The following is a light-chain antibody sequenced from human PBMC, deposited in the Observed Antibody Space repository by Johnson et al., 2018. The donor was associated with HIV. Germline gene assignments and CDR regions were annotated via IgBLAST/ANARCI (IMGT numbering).Light chain of an antibody. CDR1: SSNIGSNF. V-gene: IGLV1-51*01. CDR3: GTWDTSLSVYV. J-gene: IGLJ1*01. CDR2: DNN. Sequence: QSVLTQPPSVSAATGQKVTISCSGSSSNIGSNFVSWYQQLPGTAPKLLIYDNNKRPSGIPDRFSGSTSGTSVPLAITALQTGDEADYYCGTWDTSLSVYVFGTGTKVTVL.